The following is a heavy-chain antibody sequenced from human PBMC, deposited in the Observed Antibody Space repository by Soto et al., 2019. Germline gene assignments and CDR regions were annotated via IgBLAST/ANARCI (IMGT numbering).Heavy chain of an antibody. CDR2: IIPIFGTA. CDR3: ARPRANYGDSPFDY. V-gene: IGHV1-69*01. D-gene: IGHD4-17*01. J-gene: IGHJ4*02. CDR1: GGTFSSYA. Sequence: QVQLVQSGAEVKKPGSSVKVSCKASGGTFSSYAISWVRQAPGQGLEWMGGIIPIFGTANYAQKFQGRVTITADESTSTDYMELSSLRSEDTAVYYCARPRANYGDSPFDYWGQGTLVTVSS.